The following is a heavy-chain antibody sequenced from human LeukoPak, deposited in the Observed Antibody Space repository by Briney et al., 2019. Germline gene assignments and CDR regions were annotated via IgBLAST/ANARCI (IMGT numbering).Heavy chain of an antibody. CDR1: GSTFSTFA. Sequence: GGSLRLSCEASGSTFSTFAMIWVRQPPGKGLEWVSSIFPSGGEIHYADSVRGRFTISRDNSKSTLSLQMNSLRAEDTAVYYCARVKEASAFDIWGQGTMVTVSS. V-gene: IGHV3-23*01. D-gene: IGHD5-12*01. J-gene: IGHJ3*02. CDR2: IFPSGGEI. CDR3: ARVKEASAFDI.